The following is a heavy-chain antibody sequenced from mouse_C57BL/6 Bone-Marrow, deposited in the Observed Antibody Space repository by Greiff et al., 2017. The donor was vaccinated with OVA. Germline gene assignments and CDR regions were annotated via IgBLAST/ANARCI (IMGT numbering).Heavy chain of an antibody. J-gene: IGHJ1*03. Sequence: VKLQESGPGLVQPSQSLSIPCTVSGFSLTSYGVHWVRQSPGKGLEWLGVIWRGGSTDYNAAFMSRLSITKDNSKSQVFFKMNSLQADDTAIYFCAKGDWDGWYFDVWGTGTTVTVSS. CDR2: IWRGGST. V-gene: IGHV2-5*01. CDR3: AKGDWDGWYFDV. CDR1: GFSLTSYG. D-gene: IGHD4-1*01.